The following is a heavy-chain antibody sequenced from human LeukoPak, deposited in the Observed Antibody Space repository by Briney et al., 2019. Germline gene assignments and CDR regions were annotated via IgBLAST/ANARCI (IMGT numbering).Heavy chain of an antibody. CDR1: GFTFSVAA. CDR3: ARPHSGYDFQGLCY. D-gene: IGHD5-12*01. CDR2: IGASGEST. Sequence: GGSLRLSCAASGFTFSVAAMTWVRQAPGKGLEWVSLIGASGESTYYADSVKGRFTISRDNSKSTLYLQMNNLRAEDTAVYYCARPHSGYDFQGLCYWGQGTLVTVSS. V-gene: IGHV3-23*01. J-gene: IGHJ4*02.